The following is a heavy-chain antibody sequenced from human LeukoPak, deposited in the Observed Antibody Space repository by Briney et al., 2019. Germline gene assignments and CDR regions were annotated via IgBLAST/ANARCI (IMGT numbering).Heavy chain of an antibody. D-gene: IGHD3-10*01. CDR3: ASGGRFGDY. CDR1: GFTFSRYG. J-gene: IGHJ4*02. V-gene: IGHV3-33*01. Sequence: GGSLRLSCVASGFTFSRYGMHWVRQAPGKGLEWVAVILLDGSKEFYTDSVKGRFTISRDNSKNMLYLQMNSLRAEDTAVYYCASGGRFGDYWGQGTLVTVSS. CDR2: ILLDGSKE.